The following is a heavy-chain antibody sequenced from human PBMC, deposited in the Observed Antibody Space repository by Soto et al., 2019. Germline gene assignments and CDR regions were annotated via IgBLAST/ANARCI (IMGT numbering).Heavy chain of an antibody. Sequence: PSETLSLTCAVSCGSISSGGYSWSWIRQPPGKGLEWIGYIYHSGSTYYNPSLKSRVTISVDRSKNQFSLKLSSVTAADTAVYYCARRWGRSFDYWGQGTLVTVSS. D-gene: IGHD2-15*01. V-gene: IGHV4-30-2*01. CDR2: IYHSGST. J-gene: IGHJ4*02. CDR3: ARRWGRSFDY. CDR1: CGSISSGGYS.